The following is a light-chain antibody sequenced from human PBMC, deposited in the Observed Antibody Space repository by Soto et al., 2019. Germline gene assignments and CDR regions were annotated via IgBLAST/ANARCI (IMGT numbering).Light chain of an antibody. J-gene: IGKJ2*01. V-gene: IGKV1-39*01. Sequence: DIQMTQSPSSLSASIGDRVTITCRPSQSISNYLHWYQQKPGEAPKLLISGASSLQSGVPSRFSGNGSVTEFTLTITTLQREDFAAYFCQQSYSTLYTFGQGTKLEIK. CDR2: GAS. CDR1: QSISNY. CDR3: QQSYSTLYT.